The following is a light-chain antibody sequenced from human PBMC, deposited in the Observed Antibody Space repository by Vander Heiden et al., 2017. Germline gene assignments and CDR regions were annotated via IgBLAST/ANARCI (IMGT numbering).Light chain of an antibody. J-gene: IGLJ2*01. V-gene: IGLV1-40*01. CDR1: SSNLGAGFD. CDR2: GNN. Sequence: QSVLTQPPSVSGPPGQGVTISCTGSSSNLGAGFDVHWYQHLPGTAPKLLIFGNNNRPSGVPDRFSGSKSGTSASLAITGLQAEDEADYYCQSYDSSLSGSRVFGGGTKVTVL. CDR3: QSYDSSLSGSRV.